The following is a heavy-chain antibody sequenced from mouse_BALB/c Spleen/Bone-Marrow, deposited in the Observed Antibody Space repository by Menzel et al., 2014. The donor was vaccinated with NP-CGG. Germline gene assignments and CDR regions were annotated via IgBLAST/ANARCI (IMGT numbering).Heavy chain of an antibody. J-gene: IGHJ3*01. Sequence: VQLQESGAELVKPGASVKLSCKASGYTFTSYYMYWVKQRPGQGLEWIGEINPSNGGTNFNEKLKNKATLTVDKSSSTAYMQLSSLTSEDSAVYYCTREGDSPFAYWGQGTLVTVSA. V-gene: IGHV1S81*02. D-gene: IGHD2-13*01. CDR3: TREGDSPFAY. CDR1: GYTFTSYY. CDR2: INPSNGGT.